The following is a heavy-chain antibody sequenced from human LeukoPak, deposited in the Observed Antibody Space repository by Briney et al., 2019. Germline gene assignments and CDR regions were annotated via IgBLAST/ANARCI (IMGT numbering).Heavy chain of an antibody. Sequence: GGSLRLSCVASGFTFDDYGINWVRQAPGKGLEWVSGIRWKSGSIAYADSVKGRFTISRDNAKNSLYLQMNSLRVEDMALYYCAARRGAAAGTDYFDDWGQGTLVTVSS. CDR1: GFTFDDYG. V-gene: IGHV3-9*03. D-gene: IGHD6-13*01. J-gene: IGHJ4*02. CDR2: IRWKSGSI. CDR3: AARRGAAAGTDYFDD.